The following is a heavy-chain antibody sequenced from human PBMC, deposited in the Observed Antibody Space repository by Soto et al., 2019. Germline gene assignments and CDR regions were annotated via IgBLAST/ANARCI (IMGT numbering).Heavy chain of an antibody. D-gene: IGHD6-19*01. J-gene: IGHJ6*02. Sequence: ASVKVSCKASGYTFTSYGISWVRQAPGQGLEWMGWISAYNGNTNYAQKLQGRVTMTTDTSTSTAYMELRSLRSDDTAAYYCARDQGQWLVQSYYGMDVWGQGTTVTVSS. V-gene: IGHV1-18*01. CDR3: ARDQGQWLVQSYYGMDV. CDR2: ISAYNGNT. CDR1: GYTFTSYG.